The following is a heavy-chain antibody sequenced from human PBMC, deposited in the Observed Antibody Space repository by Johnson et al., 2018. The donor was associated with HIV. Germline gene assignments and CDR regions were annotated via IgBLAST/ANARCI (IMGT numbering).Heavy chain of an antibody. V-gene: IGHV3-30*04. CDR3: ARGSHCSGDWCSPRTFDI. Sequence: QVQLVESGGGMVQPGRSLRLSCAPSGFTFDSYAMHWVRQVPGKGLEWVAVIPYDGTNKYFADSVKGRFTISRDNSKNMLYLQMNSLRAEDSTTYYCARGSHCSGDWCSPRTFDIWGHGTMVTVSS. CDR2: IPYDGTNK. J-gene: IGHJ3*02. D-gene: IGHD2-21*02. CDR1: GFTFDSYA.